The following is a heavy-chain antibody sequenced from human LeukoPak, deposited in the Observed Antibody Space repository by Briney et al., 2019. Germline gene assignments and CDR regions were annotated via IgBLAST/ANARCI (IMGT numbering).Heavy chain of an antibody. CDR2: ISSSSSYI. Sequence: GGSLRLSCAASGFTFSSYSMNWVRQAPGKGLEWVSSISSSSSYIYYADSVKGRFTISRDDAKNSLYLQMSSLRAEDTAVYYCATDPSIAAAGTCYWGQGTLVTVSS. D-gene: IGHD6-13*01. CDR1: GFTFSSYS. CDR3: ATDPSIAAAGTCY. V-gene: IGHV3-21*01. J-gene: IGHJ4*02.